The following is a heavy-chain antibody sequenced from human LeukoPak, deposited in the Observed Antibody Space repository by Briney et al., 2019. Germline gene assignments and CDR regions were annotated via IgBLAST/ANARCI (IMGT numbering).Heavy chain of an antibody. D-gene: IGHD2-2*01. J-gene: IGHJ4*02. CDR1: GFTFSSYW. Sequence: PGGSLRLSCAASGFTFSSYWMSWVRQAPGKGLEWVANIKQDGSEKYYVDSVKGRFTISRDNAKNSLYLQMNSLRAEDTAVYYCAKDGVPAASPSSIDYWGQGTLVTVSS. CDR2: IKQDGSEK. CDR3: AKDGVPAASPSSIDY. V-gene: IGHV3-7*03.